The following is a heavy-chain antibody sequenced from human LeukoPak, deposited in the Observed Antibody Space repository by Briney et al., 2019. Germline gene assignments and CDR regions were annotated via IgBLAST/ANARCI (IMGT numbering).Heavy chain of an antibody. CDR3: ARDAYTTTSNWLDP. Sequence: GGSLRLSCEASGFTLNKYWMHWVRQAPGKGLVWVSRITGDGSDIAYSDSVKGRFTVSRDDAKNILFLQMTSLRVEDTAIYYCARDAYTTTSNWLDPWGQGTLVTVSS. J-gene: IGHJ5*02. V-gene: IGHV3-74*01. D-gene: IGHD4-17*01. CDR1: GFTLNKYW. CDR2: ITGDGSDI.